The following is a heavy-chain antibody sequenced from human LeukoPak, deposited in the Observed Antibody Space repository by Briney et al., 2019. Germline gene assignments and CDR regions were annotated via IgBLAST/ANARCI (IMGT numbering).Heavy chain of an antibody. CDR1: GGTFSSYA. CDR3: ARDPDYYDSSGYYDY. D-gene: IGHD3-22*01. CDR2: IIPVFGTA. J-gene: IGHJ4*02. Sequence: TVKVSCKASGGTFSSYAISWVRQAPGQGLEWMGRIIPVFGTANYAQKFQGRVTITTDESTSTAYMELSSLRSEDTAVYYCARDPDYYDSSGYYDYWGQGTLVTVSS. V-gene: IGHV1-69*05.